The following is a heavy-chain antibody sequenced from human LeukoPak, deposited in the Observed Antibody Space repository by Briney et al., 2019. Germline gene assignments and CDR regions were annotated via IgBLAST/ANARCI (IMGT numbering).Heavy chain of an antibody. V-gene: IGHV1-69*01. D-gene: IGHD2-2*01. CDR1: GGTFSSYA. J-gene: IGHJ6*02. CDR2: IIPILGTA. CDR3: ARAFLRGYCSSTSCYGNGMDV. Sequence: GASVTVSFKASGGTFSSYAISWVRQAPGQGLEWMGGIIPILGTANYAQKFQGRVTITADESTSTAYMELSSLRSEDTAVYYCARAFLRGYCSSTSCYGNGMDVWGQGTTVTVSS.